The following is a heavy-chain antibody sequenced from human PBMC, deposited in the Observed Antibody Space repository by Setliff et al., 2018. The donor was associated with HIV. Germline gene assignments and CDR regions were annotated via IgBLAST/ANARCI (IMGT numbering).Heavy chain of an antibody. D-gene: IGHD3-10*01. CDR1: GGTFSSYA. CDR3: ARALSYGSGTYSAAGF. V-gene: IGHV1-69*13. J-gene: IGHJ4*02. Sequence: SVKVSCKASGGTFSSYAISWVRQAPGQGLEWMGGIIPIFGTANYAQKFQGRVTITADESTSTAYMELSSLRSEDTAIYFCARALSYGSGTYSAAGFWGQGTLVTVSS. CDR2: IIPIFGTA.